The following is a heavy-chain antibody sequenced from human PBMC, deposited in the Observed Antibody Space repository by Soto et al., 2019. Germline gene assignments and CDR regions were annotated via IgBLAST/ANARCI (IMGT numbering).Heavy chain of an antibody. CDR2: IYYSGST. J-gene: IGHJ5*02. D-gene: IGHD4-17*01. V-gene: IGHV4-39*01. CDR1: GGSISSSSYY. CDR3: ARLANGDYDPLWWFDP. Sequence: SETLSLTCTVSGGSISSSSYYWGWIRQPPGKGLEWIGSIYYSGSTYYNPSLKSRVTISVDTSKNQFSLKLSSVTAADTAVYYCARLANGDYDPLWWFDPWGQGTLVTVS.